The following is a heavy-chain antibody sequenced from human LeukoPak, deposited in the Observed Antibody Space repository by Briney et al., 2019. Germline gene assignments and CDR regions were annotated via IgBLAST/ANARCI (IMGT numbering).Heavy chain of an antibody. CDR3: ARAYCNSSSCDSYNWFDP. CDR2: IYPGDSDT. D-gene: IGHD2-2*02. J-gene: IGHJ5*02. V-gene: IGHV5-51*01. CDR1: GYSFTSYW. Sequence: GESLKISXKGSGYSFTSYWIGWVLQMPGKGLEWMGIIYPGDSDTRYSQSFQGQVTISADKSISTAYLQWSRLKASDTAMYYCARAYCNSSSCDSYNWFDPWGQGTLVTVSS.